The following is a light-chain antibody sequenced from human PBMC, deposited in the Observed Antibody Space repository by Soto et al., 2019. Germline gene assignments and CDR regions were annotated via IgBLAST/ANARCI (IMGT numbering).Light chain of an antibody. V-gene: IGKV3-11*01. CDR2: DAS. CDR1: QSVSSY. J-gene: IGKJ3*01. CDR3: QQRSNWLFT. Sequence: EIVLTQSPATLSLSPGERATLSCRASQSVSSYLAWYKQKPGQAPRLLIFDASNRATGIPARFSGSGSGTDFTLTISSLEPEDFAVYYCQQRSNWLFTFGPGTKVDI.